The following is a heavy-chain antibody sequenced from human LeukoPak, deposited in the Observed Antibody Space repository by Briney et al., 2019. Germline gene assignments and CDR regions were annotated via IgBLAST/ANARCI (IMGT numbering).Heavy chain of an antibody. V-gene: IGHV3-7*01. D-gene: IGHD3-22*01. CDR2: IKRDGSDK. CDR3: ARDSSPWMIDE. J-gene: IGHJ1*01. Sequence: PGGSLRLSCATFGFIFNNYSMSWVRQAPGKGLEWVANIKRDGSDKYYVDSVKGRFTISRDNARNSVYLQMNSLRVEDTAVYYCARDSSPWMIDEWGQGTLLTVSS. CDR1: GFIFNNYS.